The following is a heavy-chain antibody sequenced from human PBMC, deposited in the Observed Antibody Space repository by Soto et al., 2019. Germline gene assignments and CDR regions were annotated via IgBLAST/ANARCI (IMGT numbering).Heavy chain of an antibody. Sequence: GASVKVSCKASGYTFTSYDINWVRQATGQGLEWMGWMNPNSGNTGYAQKFQGRVTMTRNTSISKAYMELSSLRSEDTAVYYCARGVKAAAGPWYNWFDPWGQGTLVTVSS. CDR3: ARGVKAAAGPWYNWFDP. J-gene: IGHJ5*02. CDR1: GYTFTSYD. V-gene: IGHV1-8*01. D-gene: IGHD6-13*01. CDR2: MNPNSGNT.